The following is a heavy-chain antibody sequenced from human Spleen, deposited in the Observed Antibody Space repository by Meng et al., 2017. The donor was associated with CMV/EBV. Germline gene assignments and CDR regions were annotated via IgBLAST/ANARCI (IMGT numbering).Heavy chain of an antibody. Sequence: GGSLRLSCAASGFSFSTYDMHWVRQAPGKGLEGVSSIRSSGTYIYYADSVKGRFTISRDNAKNSLFLQMNSLGAEDTALYWCARGAAPRGLDFWGRGTRVTVSS. CDR1: GFSFSTYD. CDR2: IRSSGTYI. CDR3: ARGAAPRGLDF. J-gene: IGHJ6*02. V-gene: IGHV3-21*01. D-gene: IGHD6-13*01.